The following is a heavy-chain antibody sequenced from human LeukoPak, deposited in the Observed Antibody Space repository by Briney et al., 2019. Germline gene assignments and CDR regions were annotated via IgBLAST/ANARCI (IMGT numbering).Heavy chain of an antibody. CDR2: IWYDGSNK. J-gene: IGHJ6*02. CDR1: GFTFSSYG. D-gene: IGHD6-13*01. Sequence: GRSLRLSCAASGFTFSSYGMHWVRQAPGKGLEWVALIWYDGSNKYYADSVKGRFTISRDNSKNTLYLQMNSLRAEDTAVYYCARKRKMAGYSSSWYSTYYYGMDVWGQGTTVTVSS. V-gene: IGHV3-33*01. CDR3: ARKRKMAGYSSSWYSTYYYGMDV.